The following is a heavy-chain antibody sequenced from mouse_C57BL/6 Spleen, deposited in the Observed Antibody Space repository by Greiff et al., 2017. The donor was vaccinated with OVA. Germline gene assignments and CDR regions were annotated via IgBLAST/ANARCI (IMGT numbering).Heavy chain of an antibody. Sequence: EVQLQQSGPELVKPGASVKISCKASGYTFTDYYMNWVKQSHGKSLEWIGDINPNNGGTSYNQKFKGKATLTVDKSSSTAYMELRSLTSEDSAVYYCARKGLGLPFAYWGQGTLVTVSA. J-gene: IGHJ3*01. CDR1: GYTFTDYY. CDR2: INPNNGGT. V-gene: IGHV1-26*01. D-gene: IGHD2-2*01. CDR3: ARKGLGLPFAY.